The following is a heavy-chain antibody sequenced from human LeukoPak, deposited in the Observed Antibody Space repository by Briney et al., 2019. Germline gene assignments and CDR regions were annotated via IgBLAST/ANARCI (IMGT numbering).Heavy chain of an antibody. CDR2: IHYTGIT. V-gene: IGHV4-39*02. CDR1: GGSITSSKYY. J-gene: IGHJ5*02. D-gene: IGHD2-8*01. Sequence: SETLSLTCTVSGGSITSSKYYWGWIRQPAGKGLERIGSIHYTGITYYNPSLKTRVTISVDTSKNQFSLTLSSVTAADTSVYYCARGRCTNGVCHGNWFDPWGQGTLVTVSS. CDR3: ARGRCTNGVCHGNWFDP.